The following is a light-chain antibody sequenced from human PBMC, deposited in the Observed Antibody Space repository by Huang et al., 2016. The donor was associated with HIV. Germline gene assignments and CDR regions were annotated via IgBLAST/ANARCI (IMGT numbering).Light chain of an antibody. CDR2: NAA. CDR3: QQRTNWPPGYT. CDR1: QNIKID. J-gene: IGKJ2*01. Sequence: DIVLTQSPVTLFLSPGERVALSCRASQNIKIDLSWYQKRPSQAPRLLISNAANRATGIPARCSGSGSGTDFTLTISSLEPEDFVVYFCQQRTNWPPGYTFGQGTKL. V-gene: IGKV3-11*01.